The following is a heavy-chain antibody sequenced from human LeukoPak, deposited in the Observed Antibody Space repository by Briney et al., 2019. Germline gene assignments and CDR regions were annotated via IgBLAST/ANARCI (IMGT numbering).Heavy chain of an antibody. Sequence: PSETLSLTCAVYGGSFSGYYWSWIRQHPGKGLEWIGYIYYSGSTYYNPSLKSRVTISVDTSKNQFSLKLSSVTAADTAVYYCAREQYYDFWSGYPYYYYYGMDVWGQGTTVTVSS. J-gene: IGHJ6*02. CDR2: IYYSGST. V-gene: IGHV4-31*11. CDR1: GGSFSGYY. CDR3: AREQYYDFWSGYPYYYYYGMDV. D-gene: IGHD3-3*01.